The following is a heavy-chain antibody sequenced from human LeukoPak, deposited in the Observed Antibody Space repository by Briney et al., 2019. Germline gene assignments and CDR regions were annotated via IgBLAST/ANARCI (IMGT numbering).Heavy chain of an antibody. CDR3: ARLKIVDSSGYSHYGMDV. Sequence: ASVKVSCKASGYTFTGYYMHWVRQAPGQGLEWMGWINPNSGGTNYAQKFQGWVTMTRDTSISTAYMELSRLRSDDTAVYYCARLKIVDSSGYSHYGMDVWGQGTTVTVSS. V-gene: IGHV1-2*04. D-gene: IGHD3-22*01. CDR2: INPNSGGT. CDR1: GYTFTGYY. J-gene: IGHJ6*02.